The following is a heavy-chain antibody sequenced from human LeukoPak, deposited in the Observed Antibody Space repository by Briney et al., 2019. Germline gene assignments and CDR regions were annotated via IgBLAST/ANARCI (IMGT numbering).Heavy chain of an antibody. Sequence: GGSLRLSCAASGFTFSSYSMNWVRQALGKGLEWVSYISSSSSTIYYADSVKGRFTISRDNARNSLYLQMNSLRAEDTAVYYCARLPDYYDSSGPLAWGQGTLVTVSS. CDR3: ARLPDYYDSSGPLA. CDR1: GFTFSSYS. CDR2: ISSSSSTI. V-gene: IGHV3-48*01. J-gene: IGHJ5*02. D-gene: IGHD3-22*01.